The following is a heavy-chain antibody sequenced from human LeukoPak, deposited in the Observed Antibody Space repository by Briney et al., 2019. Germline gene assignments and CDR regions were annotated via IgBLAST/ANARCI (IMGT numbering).Heavy chain of an antibody. J-gene: IGHJ5*02. D-gene: IGHD1-26*01. V-gene: IGHV1-2*06. Sequence: ASVKVSCKASEYTFTGYYMHWVRQAPGQGLEWMGRINPNSGGTDYAQKFQGRVTMTRDTSISTAYMELSRLRSDDTAVYYCARGGGSYYGHWFDPWGQGTLVTVSS. CDR2: INPNSGGT. CDR3: ARGGGSYYGHWFDP. CDR1: EYTFTGYY.